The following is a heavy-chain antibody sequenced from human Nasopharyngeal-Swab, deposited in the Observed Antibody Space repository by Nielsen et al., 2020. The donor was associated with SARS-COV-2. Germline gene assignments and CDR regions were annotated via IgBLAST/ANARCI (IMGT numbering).Heavy chain of an antibody. V-gene: IGHV1-8*01. J-gene: IGHJ5*02. CDR2: MNPNSGNT. D-gene: IGHD3-3*01. Sequence: ASVKVSCKASGYTFTSYDINWVRQATGPGLEWMGWMNPNSGNTGYAQKFQGRVTMTRNTSISTAYMELSSLRSEDTAVYYCARGNDFWSGYLNWFDPWGQGTLVTVSS. CDR1: GYTFTSYD. CDR3: ARGNDFWSGYLNWFDP.